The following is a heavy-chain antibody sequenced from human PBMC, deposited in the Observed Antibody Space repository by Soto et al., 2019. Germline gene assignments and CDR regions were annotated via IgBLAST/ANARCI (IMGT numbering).Heavy chain of an antibody. V-gene: IGHV1-46*03. Sequence: QVQLVQSGAEVKKPGASVKVSCKASGYTFTSYSVHWLRQAPGQGLEWVGIINPSGGNTIYTEKFQGRVTMTRDTSTSTGYMELSSLKSEDTALYYCAREPARGYVDYWGQGTLVTVSS. CDR2: INPSGGNT. J-gene: IGHJ4*02. CDR1: GYTFTSYS. CDR3: AREPARGYVDY.